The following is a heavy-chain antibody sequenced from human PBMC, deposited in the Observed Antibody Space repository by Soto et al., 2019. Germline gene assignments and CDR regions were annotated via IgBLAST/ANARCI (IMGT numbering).Heavy chain of an antibody. CDR3: ARVYYSNLPYYFYYMDV. V-gene: IGHV3-21*01. J-gene: IGHJ6*02. Sequence: GGSLRLSCAASGFTFDDYAMHWVRQAPGKGLEWVSSSSSSSTYIYYADSVKGRFTISRDNAKNSLYLQMNSLRAEDTAVYFCARVYYSNLPYYFYYMDVWGQGTTVTVSS. D-gene: IGHD4-4*01. CDR2: SSSSSTYI. CDR1: GFTFDDYA.